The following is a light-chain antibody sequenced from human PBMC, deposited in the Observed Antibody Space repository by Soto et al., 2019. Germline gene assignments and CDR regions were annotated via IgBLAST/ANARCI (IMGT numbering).Light chain of an antibody. CDR2: VAS. CDR1: QSIGPY. J-gene: IGKJ1*01. CDR3: QQSHCSPLT. V-gene: IGKV1-39*01. Sequence: DIQMTQSPSSLSASVGDRVTITCRASQSIGPYLSWYQEKPGTPPRLLIYVASSLESGVPSRFSGSASGTYFTLTISSQQPEDFATYYCQQSHCSPLTFGQGTKVEI.